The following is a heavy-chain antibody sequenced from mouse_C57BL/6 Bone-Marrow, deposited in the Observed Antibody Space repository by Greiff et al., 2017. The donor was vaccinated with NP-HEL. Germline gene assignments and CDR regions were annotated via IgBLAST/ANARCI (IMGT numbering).Heavy chain of an antibody. D-gene: IGHD2-5*01. V-gene: IGHV2-5*01. CDR2: IWRGGST. CDR3: AASYYSNPAWFAY. Sequence: VQLQQSGPGLVQPSQSLSITCTVSGFSLTSYGVHWVRQSPGKGLEWLGVIWRGGSTDYNAAFMSRLSITKDNSKSQVFFKMNSLQADDTAISSCAASYYSNPAWFAYWGQGTLVTVSA. CDR1: GFSLTSYG. J-gene: IGHJ3*01.